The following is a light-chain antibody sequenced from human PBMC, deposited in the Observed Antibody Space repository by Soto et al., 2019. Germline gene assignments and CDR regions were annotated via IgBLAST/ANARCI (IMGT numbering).Light chain of an antibody. V-gene: IGKV1-5*01. Sequence: DIQMIHSPSALSASVGDRVTITCRASRSISRRLAWYQQKPGQAPKLLIYDASSLESGVPAGFSGSGSGTQFTPTISSLQPDDFAAYYCQQYNSYPWTFGQGTRVEIK. CDR1: RSISRR. CDR3: QQYNSYPWT. CDR2: DAS. J-gene: IGKJ1*01.